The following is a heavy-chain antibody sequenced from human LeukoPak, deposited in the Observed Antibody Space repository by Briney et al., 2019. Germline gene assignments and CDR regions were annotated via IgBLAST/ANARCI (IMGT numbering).Heavy chain of an antibody. V-gene: IGHV3-48*03. Sequence: PGGSLRLSCAASGFTFSSYEMNWVRQAPGKGLEWVSYISSSGSTIYYADSVKGRFTISRDNAKNSLYLQMNSLRAEDTAVYYCAKDGVPSRWFGRNYFDYWGQGTLVTVSS. CDR2: ISSSGSTI. J-gene: IGHJ4*02. D-gene: IGHD3-10*01. CDR1: GFTFSSYE. CDR3: AKDGVPSRWFGRNYFDY.